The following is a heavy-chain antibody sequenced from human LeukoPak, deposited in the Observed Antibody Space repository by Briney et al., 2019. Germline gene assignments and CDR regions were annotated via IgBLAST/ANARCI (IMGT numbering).Heavy chain of an antibody. D-gene: IGHD3-22*01. CDR3: ARRYDSTLYYYSYMDV. CDR2: IYCRGST. Sequence: PETLSLTCTVSGGSLSRYYRSWIRQPPGKGREWIGYIYCRGSTDYNPSLRSRVTISVDTSNNQYSLKLSSVTAAGTAVYYCARRYDSTLYYYSYMDVWGKGTTVTVSS. CDR1: GGSLSRYY. J-gene: IGHJ6*03. V-gene: IGHV4-59*08.